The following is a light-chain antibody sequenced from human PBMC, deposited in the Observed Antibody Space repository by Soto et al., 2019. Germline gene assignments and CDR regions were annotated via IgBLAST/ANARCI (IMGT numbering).Light chain of an antibody. CDR1: SSDVGGYNY. Sequence: QSALTQPPSASGSPGQSVTISCTGTSSDVGGYNYVSWYQQHPGKAPKLMIYEVNKRPSGVPDRFSGSKSGNMASLTVSGLQAEDEADYYCSSYAGSNNVVFGGGTKVTVL. V-gene: IGLV2-8*01. CDR2: EVN. CDR3: SSYAGSNNVV. J-gene: IGLJ2*01.